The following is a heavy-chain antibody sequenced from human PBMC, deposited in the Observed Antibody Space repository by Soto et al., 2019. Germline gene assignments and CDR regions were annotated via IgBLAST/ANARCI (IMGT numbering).Heavy chain of an antibody. CDR2: LYNTGST. CDR1: GGSISRYY. D-gene: IGHD2-21*02. J-gene: IGHJ6*02. CDR3: ARDLWGYCGTDCYPLDV. V-gene: IGHV4-59*01. Sequence: PSETLSLTCTVSGGSISRYYWSWFRQPPGKGLEWIGYLYNTGSTIYNPSLKSRVTISVDTSKNQFSLKLNSVTAADTAVYYCARDLWGYCGTDCYPLDVWGQGTTVT.